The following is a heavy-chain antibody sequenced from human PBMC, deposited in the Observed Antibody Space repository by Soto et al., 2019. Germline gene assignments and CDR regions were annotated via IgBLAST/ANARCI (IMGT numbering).Heavy chain of an antibody. V-gene: IGHV4-59*01. J-gene: IGHJ5*02. Sequence: SETLSLTCIVSGVSISSGYCTWIRQSPGKGLVLIGFISLSGFRHYRASLQSRLTMSVETSKNQFSLNLTSVTVADTAIYYCATSNTTCPGCYSWGQGTLVTVSS. CDR3: ATSNTTCPGCYS. CDR2: ISLSGFR. D-gene: IGHD1-26*01. CDR1: GVSISSGY.